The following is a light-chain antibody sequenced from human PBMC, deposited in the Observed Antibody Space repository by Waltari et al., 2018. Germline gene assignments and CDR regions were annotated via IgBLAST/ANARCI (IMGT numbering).Light chain of an antibody. CDR3: SSYTSSATLL. CDR2: DNT. V-gene: IGLV2-14*03. Sequence: QSALTQPASVSGSDGQTVDISCSGSRSDVGAYDYVSWYQQHPGKAPKVLIYDNTKRRSEVFSRFSVYKSGNTASLTTSGLQAADEADYYCSSYTSSATLLFGGGTKVTVL. J-gene: IGLJ2*01. CDR1: RSDVGAYDY.